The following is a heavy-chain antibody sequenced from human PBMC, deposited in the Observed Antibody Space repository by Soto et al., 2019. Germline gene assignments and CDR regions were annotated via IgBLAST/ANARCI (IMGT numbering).Heavy chain of an antibody. Sequence: SETLSLTCTVSGGSISSSSYYWGWIRQPPGKGLEWIGSIYYSGSTYYNPSLKSRVTISVDTSKNQFSLKLSSVTAADTAVYYCGGRLSKSPIGPYGSGTAGFDYWGQGTLVTVSS. CDR1: GGSISSSSYY. D-gene: IGHD3-10*01. CDR3: GGRLSKSPIGPYGSGTAGFDY. CDR2: IYYSGST. V-gene: IGHV4-39*01. J-gene: IGHJ4*02.